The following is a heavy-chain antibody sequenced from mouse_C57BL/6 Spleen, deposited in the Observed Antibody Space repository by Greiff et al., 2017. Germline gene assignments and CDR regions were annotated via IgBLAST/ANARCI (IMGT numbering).Heavy chain of an antibody. V-gene: IGHV1-19*01. CDR1: GYTFTDYY. Sequence: VQLQQSGPVLVKPGASVKMSCKASGYTFTDYYMNWVKQSHGKSLEWIGVINPYNGGTSYNQKFKGKATLTVDKSSSTAYMELNSLTSEDSAVYYCAREGATTVVGYFDYWGQGTTLTVSS. CDR2: INPYNGGT. CDR3: AREGATTVVGYFDY. J-gene: IGHJ2*01. D-gene: IGHD1-1*01.